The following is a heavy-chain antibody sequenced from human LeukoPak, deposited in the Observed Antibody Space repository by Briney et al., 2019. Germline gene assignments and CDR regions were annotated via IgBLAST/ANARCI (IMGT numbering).Heavy chain of an antibody. J-gene: IGHJ4*02. CDR3: ARQWLALDY. V-gene: IGHV3-48*01. CDR2: ITSGSSPM. CDR1: GFPFSSYS. Sequence: GGSLRLSCAASGFPFSSYSINWVRQAPGKGLEWVAFITSGSSPMYYADSVKGRFTISRDNGKNSVYLHMNTLRAEDTAVYYCARQWLALDYWGQGTLVTVSS. D-gene: IGHD6-19*01.